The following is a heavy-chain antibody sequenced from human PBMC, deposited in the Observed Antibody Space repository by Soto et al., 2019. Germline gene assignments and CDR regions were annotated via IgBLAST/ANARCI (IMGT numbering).Heavy chain of an antibody. CDR3: ATRGPVVVVTGFDVFDT. Sequence: XGSLILSCAASGFTFSSYGMNWVRQAPGKGLDWVSFISSDSNYIYYADSVKGRFTISRDNAKNSLYLQMNSLRAEDTALYYCATRGPVVVVTGFDVFDTWGQGAMVTVSS. CDR1: GFTFSSYG. V-gene: IGHV3-21*01. J-gene: IGHJ3*02. D-gene: IGHD2-21*02. CDR2: ISSDSNYI.